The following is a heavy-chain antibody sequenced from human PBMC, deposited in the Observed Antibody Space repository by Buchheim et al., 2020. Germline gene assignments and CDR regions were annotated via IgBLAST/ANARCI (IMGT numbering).Heavy chain of an antibody. CDR2: IYYSGST. CDR3: ASLAVAGIYYYYYGMDV. D-gene: IGHD6-19*01. Sequence: QLQLQESGPGLVKPSETLSLTCTVSGGSISSSSYYWGWIRQPPGKGLEWIGSIYYSGSTYYNPSLKSRVTISVATSKNQFSLKLSSVTAADTAVYYCASLAVAGIYYYYYGMDVWGQGTT. CDR1: GGSISSSSYY. V-gene: IGHV4-39*01. J-gene: IGHJ6*02.